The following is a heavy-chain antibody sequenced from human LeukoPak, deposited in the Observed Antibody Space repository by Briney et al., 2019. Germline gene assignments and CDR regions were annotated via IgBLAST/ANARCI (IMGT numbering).Heavy chain of an antibody. CDR2: ISAYNGNT. J-gene: IGHJ4*02. CDR1: GCTFIRYG. V-gene: IGHV1-18*01. D-gene: IGHD1-26*01. CDR3: ARDYSGTYFDS. Sequence: VASVKVSCKASGCTFIRYGISWVRQAPGQGLEWMGWISAYNGNTKNVQRVQDRVTMTTDTSTSTAYMELRSLRSDDTAVYYCARDYSGTYFDSWGQGTLVTVSS.